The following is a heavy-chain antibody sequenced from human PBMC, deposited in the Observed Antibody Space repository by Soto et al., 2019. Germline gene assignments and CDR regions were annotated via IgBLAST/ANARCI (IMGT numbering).Heavy chain of an antibody. Sequence: GGCRSIKKKSWVRQPAGEGQEWIGRINTSGNTNYNPSLKSRVTIQLDTSNNQFSRPLTTPTAAYTAVHYVAREGSVYNLDVIEYWGPGTAVPVTS. V-gene: IGHV4-4*07. D-gene: IGHD1-1*01. CDR3: AREGSVYNLDVIEY. J-gene: IGHJ4*02. CDR2: INTSGNT. CDR1: GGCRSIKK.